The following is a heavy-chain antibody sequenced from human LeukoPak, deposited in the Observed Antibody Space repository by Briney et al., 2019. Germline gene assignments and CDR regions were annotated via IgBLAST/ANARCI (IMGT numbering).Heavy chain of an antibody. D-gene: IGHD3-10*01. CDR3: AKDLVGWFGELFTGDFDY. CDR2: ISGSGGST. V-gene: IGHV3-23*01. Sequence: GGSLRLSCAASGFTFSSYAMSWVRQAPGKGLEWVSAISGSGGSTYYADSVKGRFTISRDNSKNTLYLQMNSLRAEDTAVYYCAKDLVGWFGELFTGDFDYWGQGTLVTVSS. J-gene: IGHJ4*02. CDR1: GFTFSSYA.